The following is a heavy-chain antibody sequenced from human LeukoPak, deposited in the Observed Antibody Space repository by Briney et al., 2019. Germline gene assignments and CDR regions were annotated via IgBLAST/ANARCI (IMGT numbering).Heavy chain of an antibody. CDR2: MYTSGET. CDR1: GGSISSYY. J-gene: IGHJ4*02. Sequence: SETLSLTCTVSGGSISSYYWSCIRQPAGKGLEWIGRMYTSGETNYNPTLKSRITISLDTSKNQFSLRLSSVTAADTAVYYCAAGSQSTALIKWGQGTLVTVSS. V-gene: IGHV4-4*07. CDR3: AAGSQSTALIK. D-gene: IGHD5-18*01.